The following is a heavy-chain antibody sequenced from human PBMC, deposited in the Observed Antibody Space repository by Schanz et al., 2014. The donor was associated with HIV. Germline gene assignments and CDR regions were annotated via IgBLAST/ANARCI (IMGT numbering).Heavy chain of an antibody. CDR3: TTDSDDYVWGSYRPFY. V-gene: IGHV3-23*04. CDR2: MSGSGGST. Sequence: EVQLVESGGGLVQPGGSQRLSCAASGFTFSNYWMNWVRQAPGKGLEWVSAMSGSGGSTYYADSVKGRFTISRDNSKNTLYLQMNSLKTEDTAVYYCTTDSDDYVWGSYRPFYWGQGTLVTVSS. CDR1: GFTFSNYW. J-gene: IGHJ4*02. D-gene: IGHD3-16*02.